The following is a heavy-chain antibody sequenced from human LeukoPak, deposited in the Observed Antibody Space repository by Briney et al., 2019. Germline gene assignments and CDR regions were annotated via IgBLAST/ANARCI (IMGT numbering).Heavy chain of an antibody. Sequence: GESLKISCKGSGYSFTGYWIGWVRQMRGKGLEWMGIIYPGDSDTRYSPSFQGQVTISADKSISTAYLQWSSLKASDTVMYYFARLPLDSSGSPSRAFDIGGQGTMVTVSS. CDR2: IYPGDSDT. D-gene: IGHD3-22*01. CDR1: GYSFTGYW. V-gene: IGHV5-51*03. J-gene: IGHJ3*02. CDR3: ARLPLDSSGSPSRAFDI.